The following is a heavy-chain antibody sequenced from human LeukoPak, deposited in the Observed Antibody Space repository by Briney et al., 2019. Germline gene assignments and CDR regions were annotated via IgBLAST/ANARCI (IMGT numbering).Heavy chain of an antibody. V-gene: IGHV5-51*01. CDR2: IYPGDSDT. D-gene: IGHD3-22*01. J-gene: IGHJ4*02. CDR1: GYSFTSYW. CDR3: AIYDYYDSSGYYGYDY. Sequence: GESLKIPCKGSGYSFTSYWIGWVRQMPGKGLEWMGIIYPGDSDTRYSPSFQGQVTISADKSISTAYLQWSSLKASDTAMYYCAIYDYYDSSGYYGYDYWGQGTLVTVSS.